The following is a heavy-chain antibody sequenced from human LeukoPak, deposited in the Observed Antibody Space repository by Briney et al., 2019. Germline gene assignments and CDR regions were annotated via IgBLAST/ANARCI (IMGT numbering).Heavy chain of an antibody. CDR3: ARGAQRHAFDI. D-gene: IGHD5-24*01. CDR1: GFTFSSYA. J-gene: IGHJ3*02. V-gene: IGHV3-30-3*01. Sequence: GGSLRLSCAASGFTFSSYAMHWVRQAPGKGLEWVAVISYDGSNKYYADSVKGRFTISRDNSKNTLYLQMSSLRAEDTAVYYCARGAQRHAFDIWGQGTMVTVSS. CDR2: ISYDGSNK.